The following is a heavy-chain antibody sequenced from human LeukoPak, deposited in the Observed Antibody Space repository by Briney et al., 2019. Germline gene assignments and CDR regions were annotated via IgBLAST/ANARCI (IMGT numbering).Heavy chain of an antibody. Sequence: GGSLRLSRAASGFTFSSYSMNWVRQAPGKGLEWVSYISSSSSTIYYADSVKGRFTISRDNAKNSLYLQMNSLRAEDTAVYYCARDRTSDFWSGYREYDAFDIWGQGTMVTVSS. CDR3: ARDRTSDFWSGYREYDAFDI. V-gene: IGHV3-48*01. CDR2: ISSSSSTI. D-gene: IGHD3-3*01. CDR1: GFTFSSYS. J-gene: IGHJ3*02.